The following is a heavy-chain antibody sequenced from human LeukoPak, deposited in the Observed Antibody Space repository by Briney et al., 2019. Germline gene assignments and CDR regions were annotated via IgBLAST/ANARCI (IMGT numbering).Heavy chain of an antibody. CDR1: GYTFTGYY. J-gene: IGHJ4*02. CDR3: ARPYYYGSGSYPW. D-gene: IGHD3-10*01. V-gene: IGHV1-2*02. CDR2: INPNSGGT. Sequence: ASVKVSCKASGYTFTGYYMHWVRQAPGQGLEWMGWINPNSGGTNYAQKFQGRVTMTRDTSISTAYMELSRLRSDDTAVYYCARPYYYGSGSYPWWGQGTLVTVSS.